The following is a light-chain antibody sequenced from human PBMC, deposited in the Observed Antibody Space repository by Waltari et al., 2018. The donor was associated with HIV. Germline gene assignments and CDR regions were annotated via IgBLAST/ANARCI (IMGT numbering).Light chain of an antibody. CDR1: QSVSSN. CDR3: QQYNNWLRT. V-gene: IGKV3-15*01. CDR2: GAS. J-gene: IGKJ1*01. Sequence: EIVMTQSPATLSVSPGERATIACRASQSVSSNLAWYQQKPGQAPRLLIYGASIRATGIPARFSGSGSGTEFTLTISSLQSEDFAVYYCQQYNNWLRTFGQGTKVEIK.